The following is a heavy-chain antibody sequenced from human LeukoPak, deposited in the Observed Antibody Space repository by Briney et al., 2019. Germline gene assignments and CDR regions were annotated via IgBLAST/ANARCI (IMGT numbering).Heavy chain of an antibody. Sequence: SETLSLTCTVSGGSISSGSYYWSWIRQPAGKGLEWIGTMYHSGSTYYNPSLKSRVTISVDTSKNQVSLKLSSVTAADTAVYYCARYDVWGSYRAFDYWGQGTLVTVSS. V-gene: IGHV4-39*07. CDR2: MYHSGST. D-gene: IGHD3-16*02. CDR3: ARYDVWGSYRAFDY. CDR1: GGSISSGSYY. J-gene: IGHJ4*02.